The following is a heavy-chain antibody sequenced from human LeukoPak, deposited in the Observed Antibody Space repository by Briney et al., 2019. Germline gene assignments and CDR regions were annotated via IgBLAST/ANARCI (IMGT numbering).Heavy chain of an antibody. CDR2: IYYSGST. V-gene: IGHV4-39*01. D-gene: IGHD3-10*01. J-gene: IGHJ4*02. CDR1: GFTFSSYW. Sequence: PGGSLRLSCAASGFTFSSYWMSWVRQAPGKGLEWIGSIYYSGSTYYNPSLKSRVTISVDTSKNQFSLKLSSVTAADTAVYYCARHEWFGSFDYWGQGTLVTVSS. CDR3: ARHEWFGSFDY.